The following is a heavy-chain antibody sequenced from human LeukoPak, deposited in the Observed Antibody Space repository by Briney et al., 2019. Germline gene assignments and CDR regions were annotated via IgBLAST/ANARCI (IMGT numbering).Heavy chain of an antibody. J-gene: IGHJ4*02. Sequence: PGGSLRLSCAASGFTFSSYSMNWVRQAPGKGLEWVSSISSSSSYIYYADSVKGRFTISRDNSKNTLYLQMNSLRAEDTAVYYCAKDFLGYLDYWGQGTLVTVSS. CDR2: ISSSSSYI. CDR1: GFTFSSYS. CDR3: AKDFLGYLDY. V-gene: IGHV3-21*01.